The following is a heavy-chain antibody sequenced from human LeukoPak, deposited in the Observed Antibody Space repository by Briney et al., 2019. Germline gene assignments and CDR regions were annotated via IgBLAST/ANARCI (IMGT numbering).Heavy chain of an antibody. Sequence: GGSLRLSCAASGFTFSSYSMNWVRQAPGKGLEWVSSISSSSSYIYYADSVKGRFTISRDNAKNSLYLQMNSLRAEDTAVYYCARDQGYGSGSYYSWFYPWGQGTLVTVSS. D-gene: IGHD3-10*01. V-gene: IGHV3-21*01. CDR2: ISSSSSYI. J-gene: IGHJ5*02. CDR1: GFTFSSYS. CDR3: ARDQGYGSGSYYSWFYP.